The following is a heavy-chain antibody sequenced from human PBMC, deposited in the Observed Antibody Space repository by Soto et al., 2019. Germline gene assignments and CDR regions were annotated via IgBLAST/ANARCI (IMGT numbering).Heavy chain of an antibody. CDR1: GDTFTALY. Sequence: VSVKVSCKASGDTFTALYMNWVRQAPGQGLEWMGWVNPNTGLTKYAQKFQGRVIMTRDTSINTAYMELSGLTSDDTAVYYCTTLRLDPWGQGTLVTVSS. CDR3: TTLRLDP. V-gene: IGHV1-2*02. J-gene: IGHJ5*02. CDR2: VNPNTGLT. D-gene: IGHD3-9*01.